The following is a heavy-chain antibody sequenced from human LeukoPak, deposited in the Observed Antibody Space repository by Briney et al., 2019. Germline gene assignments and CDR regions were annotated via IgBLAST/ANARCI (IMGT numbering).Heavy chain of an antibody. Sequence: ASVKVSCKPSGYPFTTYEINWVRQAAGQGLEWMGWVHPDTGYADYAQKFQGRVTMTSDTSISTAYMELSSLRSDDTAVYFCARGPRNDLWGQGTLVTVSS. J-gene: IGHJ5*02. CDR1: GYPFTTYE. CDR2: VHPDTGYA. CDR3: ARGPRNDL. V-gene: IGHV1-8*01. D-gene: IGHD1-14*01.